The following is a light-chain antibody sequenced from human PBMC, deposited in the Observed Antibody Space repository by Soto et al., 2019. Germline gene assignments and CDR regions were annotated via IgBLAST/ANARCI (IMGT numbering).Light chain of an antibody. CDR3: QQYDSKTT. CDR1: QSISSSY. V-gene: IGKV3-20*01. CDR2: GSS. Sequence: EIVLTQSPGTLSLSPGERATLSCRASQSISSSYLAWYQQKPGQAPRLLIYGSSRRATGIPDRFSASGSGTDFTLTITRLEPEDFAVYYCQQYDSKTTFGQGSRLEIK. J-gene: IGKJ2*01.